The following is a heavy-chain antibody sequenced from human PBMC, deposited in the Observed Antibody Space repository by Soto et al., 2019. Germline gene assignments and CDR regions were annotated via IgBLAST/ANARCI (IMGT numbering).Heavy chain of an antibody. Sequence: PGGSLRLSCAASGFTFSSYAMSWVRQAPGKGLEWVANIKQDGSEKYYVDSVKGRFTISRDNAKNSLYLQMNSLRAEDTAVYYCARVALFFSYSSSSDDAFDIWGQGTMVTVSS. D-gene: IGHD6-6*01. CDR2: IKQDGSEK. CDR3: ARVALFFSYSSSSDDAFDI. V-gene: IGHV3-7*01. J-gene: IGHJ3*02. CDR1: GFTFSSYA.